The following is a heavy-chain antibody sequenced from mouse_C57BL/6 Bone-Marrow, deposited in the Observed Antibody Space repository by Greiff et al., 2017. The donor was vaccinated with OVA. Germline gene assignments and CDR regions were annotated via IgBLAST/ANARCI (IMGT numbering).Heavy chain of an antibody. V-gene: IGHV3-1*01. J-gene: IGHJ2*01. CDR2: ISYSGST. D-gene: IGHD1-1*01. CDR1: GYSITSGYD. Sequence: EVKLVESGPGMVKPSQSLSLTCTVTGYSITSGYDWHWIRHFPGNKLEWMGYISYSGSTNYNPSLKSRISITHDTSKNHFFLKLNSVTTEDTATYYCARSFYYGSSYEYYFDYWGQGTTLTVSS. CDR3: ARSFYYGSSYEYYFDY.